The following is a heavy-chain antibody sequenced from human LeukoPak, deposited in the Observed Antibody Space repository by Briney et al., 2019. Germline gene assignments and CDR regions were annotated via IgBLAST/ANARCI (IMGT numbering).Heavy chain of an antibody. J-gene: IGHJ4*02. CDR1: GFTFSSYG. Sequence: GGSLRLSCAASGFTFSSYGMHWVRQAPGKGLEWVAFIRYDGSNKYYADSVKGRFTISRDNAENSLYLQMNSLRAEDTAVYYCARDYYDSRGYLVPLGYWGQGALVTVSS. CDR3: ARDYYDSRGYLVPLGY. CDR2: IRYDGSNK. D-gene: IGHD3-22*01. V-gene: IGHV3-30*02.